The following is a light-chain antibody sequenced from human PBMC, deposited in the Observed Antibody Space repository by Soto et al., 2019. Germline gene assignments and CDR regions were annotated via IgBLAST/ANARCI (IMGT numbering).Light chain of an antibody. CDR3: CSYTTSNTRQIV. V-gene: IGLV2-14*03. J-gene: IGLJ1*01. CDR1: SSDVGGYNY. CDR2: DVS. Sequence: QSVLTQPASVSGSPGQSVTISCTGTSSDVGGYNYVSWYQQHPGKAPKFMIYDVSSRPSGVSNRFSGSKSGNTASLTFSGLQAEDEADYYCCSYTTSNTRQIVFGTGTKVTVL.